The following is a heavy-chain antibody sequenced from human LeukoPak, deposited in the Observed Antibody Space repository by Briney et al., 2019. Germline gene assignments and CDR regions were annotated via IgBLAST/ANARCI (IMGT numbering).Heavy chain of an antibody. Sequence: GGSLRLSCAASGFTFGGYAMSRVRQAPGKGLEWVSSLSSSGNNTYYADSVKGRFTISRDNSKTTLYLQMNSLRAEDTAVYYCANPRSSGCNHDYWGQGSLVTVSS. CDR1: GFTFGGYA. CDR3: ANPRSSGCNHDY. CDR2: LSSSGNNT. J-gene: IGHJ4*02. D-gene: IGHD6-19*01. V-gene: IGHV3-23*01.